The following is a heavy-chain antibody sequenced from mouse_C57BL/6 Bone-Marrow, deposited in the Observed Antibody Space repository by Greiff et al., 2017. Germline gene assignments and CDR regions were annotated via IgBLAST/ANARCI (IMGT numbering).Heavy chain of an antibody. V-gene: IGHV1-55*01. D-gene: IGHD4-1*01. CDR1: GYTFTSYW. J-gene: IGHJ2*01. CDR2: IYPTSGRT. Sequence: QVQLQQPGAELVKPGASVKMSCKASGYTFTSYWITWVKQRPGQGLEWIGDIYPTSGRTNYNEKFKSKAILTVDTSSNPAYMQLSSLTSEDSAVFYSERSGPLGRSFDYWGQGTTLTVSS. CDR3: ERSGPLGRSFDY.